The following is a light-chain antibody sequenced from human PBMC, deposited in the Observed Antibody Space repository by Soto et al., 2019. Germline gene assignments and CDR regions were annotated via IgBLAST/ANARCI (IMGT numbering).Light chain of an antibody. Sequence: QSALTQPRSVSGSPGQSVTISCTGTSSDVSGYNYVSWYQQHPGKAPKLMIYDVSKRPSGVPDRFSGSKSGNTASLTISGLQAEDEADYYSCSYAGSYPYVFGTGTKLTVL. V-gene: IGLV2-11*01. CDR2: DVS. CDR3: CSYAGSYPYV. CDR1: SSDVSGYNY. J-gene: IGLJ1*01.